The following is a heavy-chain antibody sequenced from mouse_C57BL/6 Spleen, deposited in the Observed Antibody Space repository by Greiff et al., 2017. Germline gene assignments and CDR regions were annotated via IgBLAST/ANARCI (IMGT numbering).Heavy chain of an antibody. J-gene: IGHJ4*01. CDR3: ARARGFPYAMDY. Sequence: VQLQQPGAELVRPGSSVKLSCKASGYTFTSYWMHWVKQRPIQGLEWIGNIDPSDSETHYNQKFKDKATLTVDKSSSTAYMQLSSLTSEDSAVYYCARARGFPYAMDYWGQGTSVTVSS. CDR2: IDPSDSET. CDR1: GYTFTSYW. V-gene: IGHV1-52*01.